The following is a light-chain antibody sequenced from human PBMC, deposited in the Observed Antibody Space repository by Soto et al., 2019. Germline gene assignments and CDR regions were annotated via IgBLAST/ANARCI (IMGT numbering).Light chain of an antibody. CDR1: QSVSSSY. CDR2: GAS. V-gene: IGKV3-20*01. Sequence: EIVLTQSPGTLSLSPGERATLSCRASQSVSSSYLAWYQQKPGQAPRLLIYGASSRATGIPDRFSGSGSETDFTLTIGRLEPEDFAVYYCQQYSSSPPLTFGGGTKVEIK. J-gene: IGKJ4*01. CDR3: QQYSSSPPLT.